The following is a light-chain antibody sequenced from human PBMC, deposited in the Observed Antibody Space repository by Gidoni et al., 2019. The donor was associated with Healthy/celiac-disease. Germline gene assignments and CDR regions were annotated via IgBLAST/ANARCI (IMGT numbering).Light chain of an antibody. Sequence: DIQMTQSPSSLSASVGDRVTITCRASQSISSYLNWYQQKPGKAPKLLIYAASSLQSGVPSRLSGSGSGTDFTLTISSLQPEDFATYYCQQSYSTLWTFXQXTKVEIK. J-gene: IGKJ1*01. V-gene: IGKV1-39*01. CDR2: AAS. CDR3: QQSYSTLWT. CDR1: QSISSY.